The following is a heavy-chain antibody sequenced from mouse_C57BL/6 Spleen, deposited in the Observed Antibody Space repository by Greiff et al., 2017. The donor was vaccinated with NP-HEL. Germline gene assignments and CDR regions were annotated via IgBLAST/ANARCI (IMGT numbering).Heavy chain of an antibody. Sequence: QVQLQQSGAELVRPGSSVKLSCKASGYTFTSYWMDWVKQRPGQGLEWIGNIYPSDSETHYNQKFKDKATLTVDKSSSTAYMQLSSLTSEDSAVYYCARRTTVVENYAMDYWGQGTSVTVSS. J-gene: IGHJ4*01. D-gene: IGHD1-1*01. V-gene: IGHV1-61*01. CDR1: GYTFTSYW. CDR2: IYPSDSET. CDR3: ARRTTVVENYAMDY.